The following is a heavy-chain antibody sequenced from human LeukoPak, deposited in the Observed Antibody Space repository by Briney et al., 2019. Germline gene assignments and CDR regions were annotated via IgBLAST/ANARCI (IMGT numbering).Heavy chain of an antibody. J-gene: IGHJ3*02. CDR1: GFTFSNYN. CDR3: AKDYYDSSGYYRHAFDI. V-gene: IGHV3-21*04. CDR2: ISSSSSYI. Sequence: GGSLRLSCAASGFTFSNYNMNWVRQAPGKGLEWVSSISSSSSYIYYADSVKGRFTISRDNTKNSLYLQMNSLRAEDTAVYYCAKDYYDSSGYYRHAFDIWGQGTMVTVSS. D-gene: IGHD3-22*01.